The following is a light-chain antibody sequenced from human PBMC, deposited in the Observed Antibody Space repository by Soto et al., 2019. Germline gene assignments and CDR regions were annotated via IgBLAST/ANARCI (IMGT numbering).Light chain of an antibody. Sequence: QPVLTQSSSASASRGSSVKLTCTLSSGHSSYIIAWHQQQPGKAPRSLMKLEGSGSYNKGSGVPDRFSGSSSGADRYLTISNLRFEDEADYYCETWDSNTRVFGGGTKLTVL. J-gene: IGLJ3*02. CDR1: SGHSSYI. CDR3: ETWDSNTRV. CDR2: LEGSGSY. V-gene: IGLV4-60*02.